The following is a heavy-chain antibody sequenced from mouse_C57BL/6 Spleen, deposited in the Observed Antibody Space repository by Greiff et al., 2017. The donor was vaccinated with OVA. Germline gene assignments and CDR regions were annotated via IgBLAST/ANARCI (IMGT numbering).Heavy chain of an antibody. V-gene: IGHV1-26*01. CDR2: INPNNGGT. CDR3: ARHDYGSTWFAY. CDR1: GYTFTDYY. Sequence: EVKLQQSGPELVKPGASVKISCKASGYTFTDYYMNWVKQSHGKSLEWIGDINPNNGGTSYNQKFKGKATLTVDKSSSTAYMELRSLTSEDSAVYYCARHDYGSTWFAYWGQGTLVTVSA. D-gene: IGHD1-1*01. J-gene: IGHJ3*01.